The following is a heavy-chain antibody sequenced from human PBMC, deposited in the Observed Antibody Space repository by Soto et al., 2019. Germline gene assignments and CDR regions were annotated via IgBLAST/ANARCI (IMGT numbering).Heavy chain of an antibody. J-gene: IGHJ4*02. CDR2: IDPSDSYT. D-gene: IGHD2-21*02. V-gene: IGHV5-10-1*01. CDR1: GYNFTSYW. Sequence: GESLKISCKGSGYNFTSYWISWVRQMPGKGLEWMGRIDPSDSYTNYSPSFQGHVTISADKSISTAYLQWSSLKASDTAMYYCARQYCGDDRYWQFNLILDYWGQGTLVTVSS. CDR3: ARQYCGDDRYWQFNLILDY.